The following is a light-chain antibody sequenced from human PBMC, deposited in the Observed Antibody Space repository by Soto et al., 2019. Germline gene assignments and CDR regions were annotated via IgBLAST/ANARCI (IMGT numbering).Light chain of an antibody. Sequence: DIQMTQSPSSLSASVGDRVTITCRASQSISSYLNWYQQKPGKAPKLLIYAASSLQSGVPSRFSGSESGTDFTLTIGSLQPEDFATYYCQQSYSTPPMYTFGQVTKLEIK. CDR1: QSISSY. CDR3: QQSYSTPPMYT. CDR2: AAS. V-gene: IGKV1-39*01. J-gene: IGKJ2*01.